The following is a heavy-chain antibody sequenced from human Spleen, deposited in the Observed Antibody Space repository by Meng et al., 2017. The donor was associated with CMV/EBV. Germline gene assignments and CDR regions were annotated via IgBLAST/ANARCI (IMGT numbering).Heavy chain of an antibody. Sequence: YYWSWSRQHPGKGLEWIGYIEDRGSTYYNPSLKMRVTISVDTSKNQFSLKLSSVTAADTAVYYCARGGRRGYCSSTSCDRYGGYDYWGQGTLVTVSS. J-gene: IGHJ4*02. CDR1: YY. CDR3: ARGGRRGYCSSTSCDRYGGYDY. D-gene: IGHD2-2*03. CDR2: IEDRGST. V-gene: IGHV4-31*02.